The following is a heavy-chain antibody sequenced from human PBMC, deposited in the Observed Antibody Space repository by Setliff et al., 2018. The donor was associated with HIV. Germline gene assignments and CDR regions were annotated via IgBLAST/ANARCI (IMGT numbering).Heavy chain of an antibody. V-gene: IGHV3-33*08. CDR3: ARSATNYNYYYYGMDV. Sequence: PGGSLRLSCAASGFSFNNYDMHWVRQAPGKGLEWVAVIRYDGSDKSYAASVKGRFIISRDDSKNTLYLQMNSLSAEDAAVYYCARSATNYNYYYYGMDVWGQGTTVTVSS. CDR2: IRYDGSDK. D-gene: IGHD4-4*01. CDR1: GFSFNNYD. J-gene: IGHJ6*02.